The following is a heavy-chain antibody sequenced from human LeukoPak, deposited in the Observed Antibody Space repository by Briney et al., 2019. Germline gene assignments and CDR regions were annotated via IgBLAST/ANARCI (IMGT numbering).Heavy chain of an antibody. CDR3: ARDSRGGSYAHFDY. D-gene: IGHD1-26*01. CDR2: ISYDGSNK. J-gene: IGHJ4*02. CDR1: GFTFSSYA. Sequence: GGSLRLSCAASGFTFSSYAMHWVRRAPGKGLEWVAVISYDGSNKYYADSVKGRFTISRDNSKNTLYLQMNSLRAEDTAVYYCARDSRGGSYAHFDYWGQGTLVTVSS. V-gene: IGHV3-30-3*01.